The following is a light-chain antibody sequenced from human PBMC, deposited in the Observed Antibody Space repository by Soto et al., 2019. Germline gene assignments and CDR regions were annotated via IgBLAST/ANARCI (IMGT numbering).Light chain of an antibody. CDR1: QIVSSTY. CDR2: GAS. V-gene: IGKV3-15*01. J-gene: IGKJ5*01. CDR3: QQRTVSPPVP. Sequence: YLGGGRRANIYCRASQIVSSTYLAWFQQKPGQAPRLLIYGASARATGIPARFSGGVSGAEYTLTVSSLQSADFAVYSCQQRTVSPPVPCGQGTRLEIK.